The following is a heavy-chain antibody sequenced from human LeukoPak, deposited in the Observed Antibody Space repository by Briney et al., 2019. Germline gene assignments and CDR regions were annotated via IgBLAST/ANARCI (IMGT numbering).Heavy chain of an antibody. CDR3: ARILSGITMVRGVITTPDY. V-gene: IGHV3-13*01. CDR2: IGTAGDI. D-gene: IGHD3-10*01. Sequence: PGGSLRLSCAASGFTFSNYDMHWVRQATGKGLEWVSGIGTAGDIYYSGSVKGRFTISRENAKNSLYLQMNSLRAGDTAVYYCARILSGITMVRGVITTPDYWGQGTLVTVSS. J-gene: IGHJ4*02. CDR1: GFTFSNYD.